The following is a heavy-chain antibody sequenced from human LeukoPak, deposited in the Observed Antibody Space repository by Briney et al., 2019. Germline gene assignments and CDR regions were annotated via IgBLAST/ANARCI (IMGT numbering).Heavy chain of an antibody. CDR1: GFTFSSYA. V-gene: IGHV3-23*01. CDR3: AKRRNSRFDFWSGSGVDY. CDR2: ISGSGGST. J-gene: IGHJ4*02. Sequence: GGSLRLSCAASGFTFSSYAMSWVRQAPGKGLEWVSAISGSGGSTYYADSVKGRFTISRDNSKNTLYLQMNSLRAEDTAVYYCAKRRNSRFDFWSGSGVDYWGQGTLVTVSS. D-gene: IGHD3-3*01.